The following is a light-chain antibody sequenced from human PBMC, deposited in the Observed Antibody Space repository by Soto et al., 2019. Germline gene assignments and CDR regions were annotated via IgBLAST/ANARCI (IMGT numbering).Light chain of an antibody. Sequence: QSVLTQPASASGTPGQRVTISCSGSSSNIGSNTVNWYQQLPGTAPKLLIYSNNQRPSGVPDRFSGSKSGTSASLAISRRQSEDEADYYCAAWDDSVNGWVFGGGTKPTVL. J-gene: IGLJ3*02. CDR1: SSNIGSNT. CDR3: AAWDDSVNGWV. CDR2: SNN. V-gene: IGLV1-44*01.